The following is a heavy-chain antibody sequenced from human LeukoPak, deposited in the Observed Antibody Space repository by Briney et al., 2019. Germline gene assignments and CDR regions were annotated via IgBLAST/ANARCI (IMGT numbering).Heavy chain of an antibody. J-gene: IGHJ4*02. Sequence: SQTLSLTCVVSGDSIDGGGYSWSWIRQPPGKGLEWIGYIYHSGSTYYNPSLKSRVTISVDRSKNQFSLKLSSVTAADTAVYYCARGELSLVGYYFDSWGQGTLVTVSS. CDR3: ARGELSLVGYYFDS. D-gene: IGHD3-16*02. V-gene: IGHV4-30-2*01. CDR2: IYHSGST. CDR1: GDSIDGGGYS.